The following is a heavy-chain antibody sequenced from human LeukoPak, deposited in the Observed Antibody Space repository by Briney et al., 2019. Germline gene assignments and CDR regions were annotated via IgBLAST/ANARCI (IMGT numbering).Heavy chain of an antibody. CDR2: ISGNGTST. Sequence: GGSLRLSCAASGFTFSSYGMSWVRQAPGKGLEWVSTISGNGTSTYYADSVKGRFTISRDNSKNTLYLQMNSLRAADMAVYYCAKSNSRQWLINFDYWGQGTLVTVSS. CDR1: GFTFSSYG. D-gene: IGHD6-19*01. J-gene: IGHJ4*02. CDR3: AKSNSRQWLINFDY. V-gene: IGHV3-23*01.